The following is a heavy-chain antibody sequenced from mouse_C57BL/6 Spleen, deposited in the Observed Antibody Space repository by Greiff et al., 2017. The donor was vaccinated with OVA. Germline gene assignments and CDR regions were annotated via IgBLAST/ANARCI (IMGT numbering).Heavy chain of an antibody. CDR2: IDPSDGYT. D-gene: IGHD1-1*01. CDR1: GYTFTSYW. V-gene: IGHV1-50*01. CDR3: ERRGAHDYGSGDAMDY. J-gene: IGHJ4*01. Sequence: QVQLQQPGAELVKPGASVKLSCKASGYTFTSYWMQWVKQRPGQGLEWIGKIDPSDGYTNYNHKFKGKATLTVDTSSSTAYMQLSSLTSEDSAVYYGERRGAHDYGSGDAMDYWGQGTSVTVSA.